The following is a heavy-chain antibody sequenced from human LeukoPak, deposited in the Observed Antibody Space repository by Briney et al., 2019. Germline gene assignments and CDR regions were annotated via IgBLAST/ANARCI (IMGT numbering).Heavy chain of an antibody. CDR2: IKQDGSEK. CDR3: ARDTAVCSSTSCYTWYYYYGMDV. Sequence: GGSLRLSCAASGFTFSSYWMSWVRQAPGKGLEWVANIKQDGSEKYYVDSVKGRFTISRDSAKNSLYLQMNSLRAEDTAVYYCARDTAVCSSTSCYTWYYYYGMDVWGQGTTVTVSS. J-gene: IGHJ6*02. V-gene: IGHV3-7*01. D-gene: IGHD2-2*02. CDR1: GFTFSSYW.